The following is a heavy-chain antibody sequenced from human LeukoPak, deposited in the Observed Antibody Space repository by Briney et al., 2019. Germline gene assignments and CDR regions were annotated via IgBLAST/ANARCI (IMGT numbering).Heavy chain of an antibody. CDR1: GFTLSSYW. CDR2: IKQEGREK. CDR3: ARRAWGIAAAGTYYYYMDV. Sequence: GGSLRLSCAASGFTLSSYWMSWVRQAQGKGREWVANIKQEGREKYYVDSVKGRCTHSRDNAKNSLYLQMNSLRAEDTAVYYCARRAWGIAAAGTYYYYMDVWGKGTTVTVSS. V-gene: IGHV3-7*01. J-gene: IGHJ6*03. D-gene: IGHD6-13*01.